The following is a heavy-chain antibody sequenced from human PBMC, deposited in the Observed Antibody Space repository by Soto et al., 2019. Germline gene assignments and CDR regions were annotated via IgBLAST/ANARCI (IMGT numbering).Heavy chain of an antibody. Sequence: EVQLVESGGGLVQPGGSLRLSCAASGFTFSTYWMTWVRQAPGKGLEWVANIKQDGSEKYYVDSVKGRFIISRDNAKNSVYLQLNSLRAEDKAMDYCGRERWVSVGGEYWGQGTLVTDSS. J-gene: IGHJ4*02. CDR3: GRERWVSVGGEY. CDR2: IKQDGSEK. V-gene: IGHV3-7*05. D-gene: IGHD2-2*01. CDR1: GFTFSTYW.